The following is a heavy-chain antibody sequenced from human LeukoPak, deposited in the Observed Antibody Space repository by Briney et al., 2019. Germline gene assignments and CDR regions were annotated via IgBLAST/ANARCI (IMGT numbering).Heavy chain of an antibody. CDR1: GFTFSSYS. D-gene: IGHD3-3*01. Sequence: GGSLRLSCAASGFTFSSYSMNWVRQAPGKGLEWVSSISSSSSYIYYADSVKGRFTISRDNAKNSLCLQMNSLRAEDTAVYYCARAPDIGYFWSGYFSWFDPWGQGTLVTVSS. CDR3: ARAPDIGYFWSGYFSWFDP. V-gene: IGHV3-21*01. J-gene: IGHJ5*02. CDR2: ISSSSSYI.